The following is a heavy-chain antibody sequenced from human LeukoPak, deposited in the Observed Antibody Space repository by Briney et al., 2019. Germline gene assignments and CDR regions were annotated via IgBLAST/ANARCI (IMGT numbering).Heavy chain of an antibody. CDR3: VRGSPNSGSQYGY. D-gene: IGHD1-26*01. V-gene: IGHV3-33*08. J-gene: IGHJ4*02. CDR2: IWHDGSKT. Sequence: PGGSLRLSCAASGFTFSSYAMHWVRQAPGKGLDWVAVIWHDGSKTYYADSVKGRFTISRDNSKNTLYLQMNSLRAEDTAVFYCVRGSPNSGSQYGYWGQGTLVIVSS. CDR1: GFTFSSYA.